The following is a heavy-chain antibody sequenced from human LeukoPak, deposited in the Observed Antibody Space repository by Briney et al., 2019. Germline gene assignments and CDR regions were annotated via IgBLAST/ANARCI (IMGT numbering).Heavy chain of an antibody. CDR3: ARGNILSGYCFDF. V-gene: IGHV3-48*04. Sequence: GESLRLSCAASGVTFSDRGMNWVRQAPGKGLEWVSYISPRSSTIYYAESVKGRFAVSRNDAKSSLYLQLNSLSAEDTAVYYCARGNILSGYCFDFWGQGALVTVSS. J-gene: IGHJ4*02. CDR2: ISPRSSTI. CDR1: GVTFSDRG. D-gene: IGHD3-9*01.